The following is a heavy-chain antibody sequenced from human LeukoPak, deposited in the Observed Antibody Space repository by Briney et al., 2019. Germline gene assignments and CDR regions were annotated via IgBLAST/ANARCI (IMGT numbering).Heavy chain of an antibody. D-gene: IGHD3-22*01. CDR2: IYPGDSDT. Sequence: GESLKISCKGSGYSFTSYWIGWVRQMPGKGLEWMGIIYPGDSDTRYSPSFQGQVTISADKSISTAYLQWSSLKASDTAMYYCARGPKIYYDSSGYYCYYGMDVWGQGTTVTVSS. CDR3: ARGPKIYYDSSGYYCYYGMDV. J-gene: IGHJ6*02. V-gene: IGHV5-51*01. CDR1: GYSFTSYW.